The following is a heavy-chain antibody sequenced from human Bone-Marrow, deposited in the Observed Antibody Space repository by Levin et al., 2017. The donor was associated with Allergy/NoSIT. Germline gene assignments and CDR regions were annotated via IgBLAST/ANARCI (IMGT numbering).Heavy chain of an antibody. J-gene: IGHJ3*02. CDR1: GFTFSSYP. Sequence: PGGSLRLSCAASGFTFSSYPIHWVRQAPGKGLEWVAVISYDGSNEYYADSVKGRFTISRDNSKNTLFLQMNSLRAEDPAVYYCARDKSRSPPWGAFDIWGQGTMVTVSS. CDR3: ARDKSRSPPWGAFDI. CDR2: ISYDGSNE. V-gene: IGHV3-30-3*01. D-gene: IGHD3-16*01.